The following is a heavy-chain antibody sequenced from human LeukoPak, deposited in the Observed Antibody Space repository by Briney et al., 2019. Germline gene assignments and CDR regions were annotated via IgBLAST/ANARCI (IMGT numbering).Heavy chain of an antibody. V-gene: IGHV3-23*01. CDR2: ISGSGGST. D-gene: IGHD2-15*01. Sequence: GGSLRLSCAASGFTFSSYAMSWVRQAPGKGLEWVSAISGSGGSTYYADSVKRRFTISRDNSKNTLYLQMNSLRAEDTAVYYCAKDSQYCSGGSCYSTGFDPWGQGTLVTVSS. CDR1: GFTFSSYA. CDR3: AKDSQYCSGGSCYSTGFDP. J-gene: IGHJ5*02.